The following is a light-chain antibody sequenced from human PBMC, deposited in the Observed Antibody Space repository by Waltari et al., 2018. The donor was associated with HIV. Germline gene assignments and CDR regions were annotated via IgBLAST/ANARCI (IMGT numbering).Light chain of an antibody. V-gene: IGKV4-1*01. CDR1: KNILDISNNKNY. CDR2: WAS. Sequence: DIVMTQSPDSLAVSVGERATITCNSSKNILDISNNKNYLTWYQQKPGQSPKLLIYWASTRESGVPDRFRGSGSGTDFTLTISSLQAEDVAVYYCQQHFSTPWTFGQGTKVGIK. CDR3: QQHFSTPWT. J-gene: IGKJ1*01.